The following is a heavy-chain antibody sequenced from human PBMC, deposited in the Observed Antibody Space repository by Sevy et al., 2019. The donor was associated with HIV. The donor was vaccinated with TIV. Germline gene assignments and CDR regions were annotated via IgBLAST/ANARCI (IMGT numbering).Heavy chain of an antibody. CDR3: TREAYYGGDCYSDY. D-gene: IGHD2-21*02. CDR1: GFTFSNGW. CDR2: IKSKTDGGTT. V-gene: IGHV3-15*01. J-gene: IGHJ4*02. Sequence: GGSLRLSCTVSGFTFSNGWMSWVRQAPGKGLEWVGRIKSKTDGGTTDYPAPVKGRFTISRDDSKNRLYLQMNSLKTEDTAVYYCTREAYYGGDCYSDYWGQGTLVTVSS.